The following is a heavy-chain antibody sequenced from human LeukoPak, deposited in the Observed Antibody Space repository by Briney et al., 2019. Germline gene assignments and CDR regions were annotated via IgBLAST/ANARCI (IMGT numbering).Heavy chain of an antibody. Sequence: SETLSLTCTVSGGSISSYYWSWIRQPPGKGLEWIGYIYYSGSTNYNPSLKSRVTISVDTSKNQFSLKLSSVTAADTAVYYCARDIVVVPAAHEDYWGQGTLVTVSS. J-gene: IGHJ4*02. CDR2: IYYSGST. D-gene: IGHD2-2*01. CDR1: GGSISSYY. CDR3: ARDIVVVPAAHEDY. V-gene: IGHV4-59*01.